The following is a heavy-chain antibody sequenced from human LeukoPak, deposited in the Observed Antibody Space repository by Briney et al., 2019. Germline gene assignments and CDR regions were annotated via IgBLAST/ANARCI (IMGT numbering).Heavy chain of an antibody. CDR2: ISSSSSYI. Sequence: PGGSLRLSCAASGFTFSSYSMNWVRQAPGKGLEWVSSISSSSSYIYYADSVKGRFTISRDIAKNSLYLQMDSLRAEDTAVYYCASGSFQYFDYWGQGTLVTVSS. CDR1: GFTFSSYS. CDR3: ASGSFQYFDY. J-gene: IGHJ4*02. V-gene: IGHV3-21*01. D-gene: IGHD1-26*01.